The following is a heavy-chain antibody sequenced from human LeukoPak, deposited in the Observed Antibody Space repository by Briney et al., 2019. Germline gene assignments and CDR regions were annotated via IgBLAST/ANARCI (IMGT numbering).Heavy chain of an antibody. D-gene: IGHD6-13*01. CDR1: GFNFSSYW. J-gene: IGHJ4*02. Sequence: GGSLRLSCVASGFNFSSYWMTWVRQAPGEGLEWVSSITGSGSSAYYADSVKGRFTISRDNSKNTLYVQMNSLGAEDTAVYYCAKLAGVAAAPRVYYFDSWGQGTLVTVSS. CDR3: AKLAGVAAAPRVYYFDS. V-gene: IGHV3-23*01. CDR2: ITGSGSSA.